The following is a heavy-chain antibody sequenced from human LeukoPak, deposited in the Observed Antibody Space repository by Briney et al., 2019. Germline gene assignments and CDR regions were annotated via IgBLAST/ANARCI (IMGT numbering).Heavy chain of an antibody. Sequence: QSGGSLRLSCAASGFTFSSSWMYWGRQAPGKGLVWVSRINSDESITTYADSVKGRFTISRDNAKNTLYLQMNSLRAEDTAVYYCARGLVPGFLDYWGQGTPVTVSS. CDR1: GFTFSSSW. CDR3: ARGLVPGFLDY. D-gene: IGHD4-11*01. J-gene: IGHJ4*02. V-gene: IGHV3-74*01. CDR2: INSDESIT.